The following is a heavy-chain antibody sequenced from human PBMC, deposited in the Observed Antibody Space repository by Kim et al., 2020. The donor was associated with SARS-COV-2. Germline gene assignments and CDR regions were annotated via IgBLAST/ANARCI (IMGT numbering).Heavy chain of an antibody. V-gene: IGHV4-39*01. CDR3: ARQGFRKGGGWGLGYYDGPG. CDR2: IYYSGST. D-gene: IGHD3-22*01. CDR1: GGSISSSSYY. Sequence: SETLSLTCTVSGGSISSSSYYWGWIRQPPGKGLEWIGSIYYSGSTYYNPSLKSRVTISVDTSKNQFSLKLSSVTAADTAGYYCARQGFRKGGGWGLGYYDGPGWGQGTLVTVSS. J-gene: IGHJ4*02.